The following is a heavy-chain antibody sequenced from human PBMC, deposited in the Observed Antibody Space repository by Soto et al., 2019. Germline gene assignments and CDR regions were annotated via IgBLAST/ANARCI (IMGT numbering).Heavy chain of an antibody. D-gene: IGHD3-9*01. CDR3: ARASYFSEKTAYYAKSFKWFDP. Sequence: QVQLLESGGGVVQSGRSLRLSCAASGFPFSGSEMHWVRQAPGKGLEWVAFISYDGDNKYYADSVKGRFTVSRDNSRNTLHLQMDSLRPEDTAVYYCARASYFSEKTAYYAKSFKWFDPWGQGTLLTVSS. CDR1: GFPFSGSE. V-gene: IGHV3-30*14. J-gene: IGHJ5*02. CDR2: ISYDGDNK.